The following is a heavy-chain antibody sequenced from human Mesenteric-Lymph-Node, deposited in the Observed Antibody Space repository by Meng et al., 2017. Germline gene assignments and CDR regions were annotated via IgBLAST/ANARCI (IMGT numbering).Heavy chain of an antibody. D-gene: IGHD6-25*01. Sequence: GESLKISCAASGFTFRDYYMSWIRQAPGKGLGWVSYISSSGSTIYYADSVKGRFTISRDNAKNSLYLQMSSLSAEDTAVYYCARDHSSGRTYIEYYGMDVWGQGTTVTVSS. CDR2: ISSSGSTI. J-gene: IGHJ6*02. V-gene: IGHV3-11*01. CDR1: GFTFRDYY. CDR3: ARDHSSGRTYIEYYGMDV.